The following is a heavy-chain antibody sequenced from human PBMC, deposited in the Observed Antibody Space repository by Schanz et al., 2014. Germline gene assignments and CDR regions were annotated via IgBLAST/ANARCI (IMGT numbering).Heavy chain of an antibody. CDR2: IIPILDKT. CDR3: AKVDRTRYYAMDV. V-gene: IGHV1-69*10. J-gene: IGHJ6*02. D-gene: IGHD3-9*01. CDR1: GYTFTSYG. Sequence: QGQLVQSGAEVKKPGASVKVSCKASGYTFTSYGITWVRQAPGQGLEWMGWIIPILDKTNYAQKFQGRVTMTAYKSTSTVYMEVSGLRSEDTAVYYCAKVDRTRYYAMDVWGQGTTVTVSS.